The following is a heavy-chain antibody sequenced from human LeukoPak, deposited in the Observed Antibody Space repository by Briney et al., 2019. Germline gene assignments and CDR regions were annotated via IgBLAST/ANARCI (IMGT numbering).Heavy chain of an antibody. D-gene: IGHD6-19*01. CDR3: AKTGSSGWYVEY. CDR1: GFTFSSYG. V-gene: IGHV3-30*02. Sequence: PGGSLRLSCAASGFTFSSYGMHWVRQAPGKGLDWVAFIRYDGTTKCYADSVKGRFTISRDNSKNTLYLQMNSLRAEDTAVYYCAKTGSSGWYVEYWGQGTLVTVSS. J-gene: IGHJ4*02. CDR2: IRYDGTTK.